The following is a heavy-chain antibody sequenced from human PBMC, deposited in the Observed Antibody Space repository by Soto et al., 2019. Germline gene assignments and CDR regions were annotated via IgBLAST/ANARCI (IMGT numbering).Heavy chain of an antibody. V-gene: IGHV1-69*13. Sequence: GASVKVSCKASGGTFSSYAISWVRQAPGQGLEWMGGIIPIFGTANYAQKFQGRVTITADESTSTAYMELSSLRSEDTAVYYCARSSPGIAAAGTSNWFDPWGQGTLVTVSS. J-gene: IGHJ5*02. CDR3: ARSSPGIAAAGTSNWFDP. CDR1: GGTFSSYA. D-gene: IGHD6-13*01. CDR2: IIPIFGTA.